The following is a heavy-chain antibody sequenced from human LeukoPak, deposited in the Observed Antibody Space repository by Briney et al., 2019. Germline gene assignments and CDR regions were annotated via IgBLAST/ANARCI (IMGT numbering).Heavy chain of an antibody. D-gene: IGHD2-2*01. Sequence: SETLSLTCTVSGGSISSGGYYWSWIRQHPGKGLEWIGYIYYSGSTYYNPSLKSRVTISVDTSKNQFSLKLSSVTAADTAVYYCARSIGYCSSTSRHPTSRHDAFDIWGQGTMVTVSS. J-gene: IGHJ3*02. CDR1: GGSISSGGYY. CDR2: IYYSGST. CDR3: ARSIGYCSSTSRHPTSRHDAFDI. V-gene: IGHV4-31*03.